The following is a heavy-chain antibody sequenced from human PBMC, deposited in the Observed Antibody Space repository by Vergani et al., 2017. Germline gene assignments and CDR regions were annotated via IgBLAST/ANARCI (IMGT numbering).Heavy chain of an antibody. Sequence: QVQLVQSGAEVKKPGSSVKVSCKASGGTFSSYAISWVRQAPGQVLEWMGGIIPIFGTANYAQKFQGRVTITADESTSTAYMELSSLRSEDTAVYYCARAGYCSSTSCYTDYYYCMDVWGQGTTVTVS. J-gene: IGHJ6*02. CDR3: ARAGYCSSTSCYTDYYYCMDV. CDR2: IIPIFGTA. CDR1: GGTFSSYA. V-gene: IGHV1-69*12. D-gene: IGHD2-2*02.